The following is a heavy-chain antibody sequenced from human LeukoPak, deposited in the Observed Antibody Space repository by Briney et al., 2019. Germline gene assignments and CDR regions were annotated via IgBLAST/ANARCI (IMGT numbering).Heavy chain of an antibody. CDR2: IYYSGST. CDR3: ANTMIVVGSYYFDY. D-gene: IGHD3-22*01. CDR1: GGSISNSSYY. Sequence: KPSETLSLTCTVSGGSISNSSYYWGWIRQPPGKGLEWIGSIYYSGSTYYNPSLKSRVTISVDTSKNQFSLKLSSVTAADTAVYYCANTMIVVGSYYFDYRGQGTLVTVSS. V-gene: IGHV4-39*01. J-gene: IGHJ4*02.